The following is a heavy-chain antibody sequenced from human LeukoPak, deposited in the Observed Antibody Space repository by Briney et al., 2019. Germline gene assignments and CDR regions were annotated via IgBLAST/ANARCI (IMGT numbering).Heavy chain of an antibody. V-gene: IGHV3-23*01. CDR3: AKPADYYDTSGYYYRLYYFDY. D-gene: IGHD3-22*01. CDR2: ISGSGGST. J-gene: IGHJ4*02. Sequence: PGGSLRLSCAASGFTFSSYAMNWVRQAPGKGLERVSSISGSGGSTFYADSVKGRFTISRDNSRNTLYLQMNSLRAEDTAVYYCAKPADYYDTSGYYYRLYYFDYWGQGTLVTVSS. CDR1: GFTFSSYA.